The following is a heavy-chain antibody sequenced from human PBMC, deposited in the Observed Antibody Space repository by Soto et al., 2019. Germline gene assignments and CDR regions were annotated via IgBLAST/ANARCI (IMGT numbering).Heavy chain of an antibody. CDR3: ARENSPGIAAAGTVY. CDR2: IYYSGST. Sequence: SETLSLTCTVSGGSISSGDYYWSWIRQPPGKGLEWIGYIYYSGSTYYNPSLKSRVTISVDTSKNQFSLKLISVTASDTAVYYCARENSPGIAAAGTVYCGQGTLGTVSS. J-gene: IGHJ4*02. CDR1: GGSISSGDYY. D-gene: IGHD6-13*01. V-gene: IGHV4-30-4*01.